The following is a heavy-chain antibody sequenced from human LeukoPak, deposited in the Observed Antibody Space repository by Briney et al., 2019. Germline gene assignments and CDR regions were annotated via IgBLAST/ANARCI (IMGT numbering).Heavy chain of an antibody. CDR1: GFTFSIYW. J-gene: IGHJ6*03. CDR3: ARDQVYAFWSGRFDYYYYYMDV. D-gene: IGHD3-3*01. CDR2: IKQDESEK. V-gene: IGHV3-7*01. Sequence: PGGSLRLSCAASGFTFSIYWMSWVRQAPGKGLEWVANIKQDESEKYYVDSVKGRFTISRDNAKNSLYLQMNSLRAEDTAVYYCARDQVYAFWSGRFDYYYYYMDVWGKGTTVTVSS.